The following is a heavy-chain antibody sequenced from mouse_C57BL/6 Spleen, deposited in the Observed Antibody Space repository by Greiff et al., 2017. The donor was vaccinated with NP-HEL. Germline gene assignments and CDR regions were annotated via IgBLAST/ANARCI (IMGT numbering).Heavy chain of an antibody. J-gene: IGHJ3*01. CDR2: ISGGGGNT. V-gene: IGHV5-9*01. CDR1: GFTFSSYT. Sequence: EVMLVESGGGLVKPGGSLKLSCAASGFTFSSYTMSWVRQTPEKRLEWVATISGGGGNTYYPDSVKGRFTISRDNAKNTLYLQMSSLRSEDTALYYCARREGPWFAYWGQGTLVTVAA. CDR3: ARREGPWFAY.